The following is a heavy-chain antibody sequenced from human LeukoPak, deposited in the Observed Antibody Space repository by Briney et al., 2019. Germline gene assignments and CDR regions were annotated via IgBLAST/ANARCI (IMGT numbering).Heavy chain of an antibody. CDR2: INPSGGST. CDR1: GYTFTSYY. J-gene: IGHJ6*03. V-gene: IGHV1-46*03. D-gene: IGHD2-2*01. CDR3: ARSSIEYQLLAYYYYTDV. Sequence: ASVKVSCKASGYTFTSYYMHWVRQAPGQGLEWMGIINPSGGSTSYAQKFQGRVTMTRDTSTSTVYMELSSLRSEDTAVYYCARSSIEYQLLAYYYYTDVWGKGTTVTVSS.